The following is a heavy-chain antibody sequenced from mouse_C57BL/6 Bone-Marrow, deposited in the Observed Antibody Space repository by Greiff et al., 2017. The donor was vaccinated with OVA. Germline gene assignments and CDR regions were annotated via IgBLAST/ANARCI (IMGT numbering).Heavy chain of an antibody. CDR1: GFTFSDYY. CDR2: INYDGSST. D-gene: IGHD2-4*01. CDR3: ERGEGRLRRGYFDV. V-gene: IGHV5-16*01. Sequence: EVQLVESEGGLVQPGSSLKLSCTASGFTFSDYYMAWVRQVPEKGLEWVANINYDGSSTYYLDSLKSRFIISRDNAKNILYLQMSSLKSEDTATYYCERGEGRLRRGYFDVWGTGTSVTVSS. J-gene: IGHJ1*03.